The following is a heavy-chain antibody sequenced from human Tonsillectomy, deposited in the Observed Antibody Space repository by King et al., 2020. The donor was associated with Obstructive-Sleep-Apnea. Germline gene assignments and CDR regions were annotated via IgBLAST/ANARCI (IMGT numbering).Heavy chain of an antibody. CDR1: GGSISSYY. J-gene: IGHJ4*02. D-gene: IGHD1-26*01. Sequence: VQLQESGPGLVKPSETLSLTCTVSGGSISSYYWSWIRQPPGKGLEWIGYIYYSGSTNYNPSLKSRVTISVDTSKNQFSLKLSSVIAADTAVYYCARASLWSSGSHLDYWGQGTLVTVSS. CDR2: IYYSGST. V-gene: IGHV4-59*01. CDR3: ARASLWSSGSHLDY.